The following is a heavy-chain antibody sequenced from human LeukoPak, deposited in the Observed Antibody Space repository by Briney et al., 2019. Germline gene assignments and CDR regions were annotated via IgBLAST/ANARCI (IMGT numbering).Heavy chain of an antibody. CDR2: IYYSGST. D-gene: IGHD1-26*01. V-gene: IGHV4-59*01. CDR1: GGSISSYY. Sequence: SETLSLTCTVSGGSISSYYWSWIRQPPGKGLEWIGYIYYSGSTHYNPSLKSRVTISVDTSKNQFSLKLSSVTAADTAVYYCARAVRVGASNWFDPWGQGTLVTVSS. J-gene: IGHJ5*02. CDR3: ARAVRVGASNWFDP.